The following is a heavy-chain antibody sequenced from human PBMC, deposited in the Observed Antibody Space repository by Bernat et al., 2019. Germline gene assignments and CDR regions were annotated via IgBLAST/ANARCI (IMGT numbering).Heavy chain of an antibody. CDR2: ISAYNGDM. CDR1: GYSFTSSG. CDR3: ARDFGYTYDFPEIGSI. J-gene: IGHJ4*02. D-gene: IGHD5-18*01. V-gene: IGHV1-18*01. Sequence: QVQLVQSGAEVKKPGASVKVSCKASGYSFTSSGINWVRQAPGQGLEWMGWISAYNGDMNYAQKFQGRVTMTTDTSTSTAYMELRSLTSDDTAIYYVARDFGYTYDFPEIGSIWGQGILVTVSS.